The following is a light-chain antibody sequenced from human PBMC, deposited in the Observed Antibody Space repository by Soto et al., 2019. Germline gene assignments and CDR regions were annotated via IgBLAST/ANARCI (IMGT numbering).Light chain of an antibody. CDR2: GAS. V-gene: IGKV3-20*01. CDR3: QQYGSSPWT. Sequence: EIVMTQSPATLSVSPGERATLSCRASQSVSSNYLAWYQQKPDQAPRLLIYGASSRATGIPDRFSGSGSGTDFTLTISRLEPEDFAVYYCQQYGSSPWTFGQGTKVDIK. CDR1: QSVSSNY. J-gene: IGKJ1*01.